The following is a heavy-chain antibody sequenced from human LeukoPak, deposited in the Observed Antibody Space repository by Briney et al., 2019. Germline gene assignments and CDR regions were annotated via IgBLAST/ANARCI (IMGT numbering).Heavy chain of an antibody. D-gene: IGHD2-15*01. Sequence: PGGSLRPSCTASGFTFSGFWMSWVRQAPGKGLEWVADINQDATENYYVDSVKGRFTISRDNAKNSLFLQMCNLRAEDTAVYYCARAGVTVDATTWDWGQGTLVTVSS. CDR3: ARAGVTVDATTWD. CDR2: INQDATEN. J-gene: IGHJ4*02. CDR1: GFTFSGFW. V-gene: IGHV3-7*01.